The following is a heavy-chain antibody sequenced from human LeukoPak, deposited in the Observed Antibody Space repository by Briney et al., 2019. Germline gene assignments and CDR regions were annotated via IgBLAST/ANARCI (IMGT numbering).Heavy chain of an antibody. CDR2: INPNSGGT. J-gene: IGHJ4*02. CDR3: ARMAGAMVRGVNDGRFFRYYFDY. V-gene: IGHV1-2*02. CDR1: GYTFTGYY. D-gene: IGHD3-10*01. Sequence: GASVKVSCKASGYTFTGYYMHWVRQAPGQGLEWMGWINPNSGGTNYAQKFQGRVTMTRDTSISTAYMELSRLRSDDTAVYYCARMAGAMVRGVNDGRFFRYYFDYWGQGTLVTVSS.